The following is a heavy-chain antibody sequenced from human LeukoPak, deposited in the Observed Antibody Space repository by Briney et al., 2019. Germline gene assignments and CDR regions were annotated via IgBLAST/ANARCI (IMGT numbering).Heavy chain of an antibody. CDR3: AKFRPFYYDILTGYYTPKYYFDY. V-gene: IGHV3-23*01. CDR2: ISGSGGST. D-gene: IGHD3-9*01. J-gene: IGHJ4*02. CDR1: GFTFTSYA. Sequence: PGGSLRLSCAASGFTFTSYAMSWVRQVSGKGLEWVSGISGSGGSTYYADSVKGRFTISRDNSKNTLYLQMNSLRAEDTAVYYCAKFRPFYYDILTGYYTPKYYFDYWGQGTLVTVSS.